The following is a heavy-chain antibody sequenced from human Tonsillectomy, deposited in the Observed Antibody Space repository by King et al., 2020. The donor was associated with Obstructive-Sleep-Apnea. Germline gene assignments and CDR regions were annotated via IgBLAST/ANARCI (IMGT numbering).Heavy chain of an antibody. V-gene: IGHV4-30-4*01. CDR3: ARKGKWLQSLPFDY. J-gene: IGHJ4*02. CDR1: GGSISSGDYY. Sequence: VQLQESGPGLVKPSQTLSLTCTVSGGSISSGDYYCNWIRQPPGKGLEWIGYIYYSGSTYYNPSLKRRVTTSLDTSKNQYSLKVNSMTDADTAVYYCARKGKWLQSLPFDYWGQGTLVTVSA. CDR2: IYYSGST. D-gene: IGHD5-24*01.